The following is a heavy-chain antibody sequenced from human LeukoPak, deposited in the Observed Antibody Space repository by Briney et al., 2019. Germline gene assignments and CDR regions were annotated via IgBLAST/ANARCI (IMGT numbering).Heavy chain of an antibody. Sequence: GGSLRLSCAASGFNFSGSAMHWVRQASGKGLEWVGRMRSKANSYATAYAASVKGRFTISRDESKNTAYLQMNSLKTEDTAVYYCTRGSSGWSGMDVWGKGTTVTVSS. J-gene: IGHJ6*03. CDR2: MRSKANSYAT. V-gene: IGHV3-73*01. CDR1: GFNFSGSA. D-gene: IGHD6-19*01. CDR3: TRGSSGWSGMDV.